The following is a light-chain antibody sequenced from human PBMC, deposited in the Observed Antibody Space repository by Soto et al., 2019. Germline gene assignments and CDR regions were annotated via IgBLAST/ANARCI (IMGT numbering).Light chain of an antibody. Sequence: IVLTQPPGTLSLSPGERATLSCRASQSVTSNHLAWYQQRPGQAPRLLIYGAFIRATGIPDTFSGSGSGTDFTLTISRLEPEDFAVYYCQQYGSSPPCTFGQGTKVDIK. V-gene: IGKV3-20*01. CDR3: QQYGSSPPCT. J-gene: IGKJ2*02. CDR2: GAF. CDR1: QSVTSNH.